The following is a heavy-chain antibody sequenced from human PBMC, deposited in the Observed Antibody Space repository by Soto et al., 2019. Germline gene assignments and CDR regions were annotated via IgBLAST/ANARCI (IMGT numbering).Heavy chain of an antibody. CDR2: ISDSGAGT. V-gene: IGHV3-23*01. J-gene: IGHJ4*02. CDR3: VRRSHLPGYFDY. Sequence: GGSLRLSCAASGFTFRTYAMSWVRQAPGKSLEWVSAISDSGAGTYYADSVNGRFTVSRDNSENTLHLQMTSLQVDDAAVYYCVRRSHLPGYFDYWGQGALVTVSS. CDR1: GFTFRTYA.